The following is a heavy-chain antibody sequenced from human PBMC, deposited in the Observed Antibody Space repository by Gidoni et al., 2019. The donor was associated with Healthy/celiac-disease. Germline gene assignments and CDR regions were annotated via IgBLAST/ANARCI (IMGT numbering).Heavy chain of an antibody. J-gene: IGHJ3*02. CDR3: ARVRRRQQLVLWAFDI. D-gene: IGHD6-13*01. CDR2: ISYDGSNK. V-gene: IGHV3-30-3*01. Sequence: QVQLVESGGGVVQPGMSLRLSCAASGFTFSSYAMHWVRQAPGKGLEWVAVISYDGSNKYYADSVKGRFTISRDNSKNTLYLQMNSLRAEDTAVYYCARVRRRQQLVLWAFDIWGQGTMVTVSP. CDR1: GFTFSSYA.